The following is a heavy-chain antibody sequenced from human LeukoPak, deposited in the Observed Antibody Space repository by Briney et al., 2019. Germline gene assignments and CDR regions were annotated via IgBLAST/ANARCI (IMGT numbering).Heavy chain of an antibody. CDR3: ARGDYDFWSGYSGY. CDR2: ISSSSSYI. CDR1: GFTFSSYS. V-gene: IGHV3-21*01. D-gene: IGHD3-3*01. J-gene: IGHJ4*02. Sequence: PGRSLRLSCAASGFTFSSYSMNWVRQAPGKGLEWVSSISSSSSYIYYADSVKGRFTISRDNAKNSLYLQMNSLRAEDTAVYYCARGDYDFWSGYSGYWGQGTLVTVSS.